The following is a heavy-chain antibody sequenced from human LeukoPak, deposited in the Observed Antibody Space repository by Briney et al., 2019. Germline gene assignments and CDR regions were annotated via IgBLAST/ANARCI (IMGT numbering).Heavy chain of an antibody. J-gene: IGHJ3*02. CDR3: ASYSSSWYVSAFDI. V-gene: IGHV3-23*01. CDR1: GFSFSSNM. Sequence: GGSLRLSCAASGFSFSSNMMFWVRQAPGKGLEWVSAISGSGGSTYYADSVKGRFTISRDNSKNTLYLQMNSLRAEDTAVYYCASYSSSWYVSAFDIWGQGTMVTVSS. D-gene: IGHD6-13*01. CDR2: ISGSGGST.